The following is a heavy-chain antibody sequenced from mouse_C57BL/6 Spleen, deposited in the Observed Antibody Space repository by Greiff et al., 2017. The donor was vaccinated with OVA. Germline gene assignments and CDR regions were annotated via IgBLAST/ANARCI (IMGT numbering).Heavy chain of an antibody. CDR3: ARGSTVVATDY. V-gene: IGHV1-69*01. D-gene: IGHD1-1*01. CDR1: GYTFTSYW. Sequence: VQLQQPGAELVMPGASVKLSCKASGYTFTSYWMHWVKQRPGQGLEWIGEIDPSDSYTNYNQKFKGKSTLTVDKSSSTAYMQLSSLTSEDSAVYYCARGSTVVATDYWGQGTTRTVSS. CDR2: IDPSDSYT. J-gene: IGHJ2*01.